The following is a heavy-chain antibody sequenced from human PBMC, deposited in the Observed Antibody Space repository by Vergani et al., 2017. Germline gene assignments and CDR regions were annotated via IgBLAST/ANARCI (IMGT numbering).Heavy chain of an antibody. CDR3: ARDRLDSGLDGPAYYLDV. D-gene: IGHD6-25*01. V-gene: IGHV1-8*01. J-gene: IGHJ6*03. Sequence: QVQLVQSGAEVKKPGASVQVSCKASGYTFSSYDINWVRQATGPGLEWMGWMNPNSGNTGYAQKFQGRVTMTRNTSIRKAYMELSSLRSEDTAVYYCARDRLDSGLDGPAYYLDVWGKGTTVTVSS. CDR2: MNPNSGNT. CDR1: GYTFSSYD.